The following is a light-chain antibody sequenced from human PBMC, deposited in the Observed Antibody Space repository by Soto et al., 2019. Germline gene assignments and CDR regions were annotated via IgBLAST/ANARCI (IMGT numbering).Light chain of an antibody. CDR3: QYYSDYSWT. Sequence: DVHLTQSPSTLSASVGDRVTITCRASQTHIAYLAWYQQKPGTAPKLLIYDTSSLETGVPSRFSGSRSATHFTLTISRLQPDDFATYYCQYYSDYSWTCGQGTKVDLK. CDR1: QTHIAY. CDR2: DTS. V-gene: IGKV1-5*01. J-gene: IGKJ1*01.